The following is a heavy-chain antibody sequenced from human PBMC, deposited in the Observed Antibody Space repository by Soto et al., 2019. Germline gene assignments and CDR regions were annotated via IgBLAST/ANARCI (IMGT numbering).Heavy chain of an antibody. J-gene: IGHJ3*02. CDR1: GGPFTRYA. CDR2: ITPSAETT. CDR3: AMGVAPGQTADPYAFDI. D-gene: IGHD3-3*01. V-gene: IGHV1-69*01. Sequence: QAQLVQSGAEVRKPGSSVRVSCRASGGPFTRYAVSWVRQAPGQGLEWIGGITPSAETTNYAQKFRGRLSITADESTDTVHMELRRLTSDDTAVYFCAMGVAPGQTADPYAFDIWGQGSRVTVSS.